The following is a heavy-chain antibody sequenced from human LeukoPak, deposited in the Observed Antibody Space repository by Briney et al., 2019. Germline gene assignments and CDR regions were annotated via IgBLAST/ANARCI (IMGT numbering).Heavy chain of an antibody. D-gene: IGHD3-10*01. Sequence: GGSLRLSCAASGFTVSSNYMSWVRQAPGKGLEYVSSISSNGGSTYYADSVKGRFTISRDNSKNTLYLQMSSLRAEDTAVYYCVSPSYGSGSYELDYWGQGTLVTVSS. CDR3: VSPSYGSGSYELDY. CDR2: ISSNGGST. CDR1: GFTVSSNY. V-gene: IGHV3-64D*06. J-gene: IGHJ4*02.